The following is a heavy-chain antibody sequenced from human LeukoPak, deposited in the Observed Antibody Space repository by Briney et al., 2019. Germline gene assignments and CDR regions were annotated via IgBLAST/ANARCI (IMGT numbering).Heavy chain of an antibody. CDR2: ISYDGSNK. J-gene: IGHJ4*02. V-gene: IGHV3-30*04. CDR1: GFTFSSYA. CDR3: ASGRKGDYYDSSGSFDY. Sequence: GGSLRLSCAASGFTFSSYAMHWVRQAPGKGLEWVAVISYDGSNKYYADSVKGRFTISRDNSKNTLYLQMNSLRAEDTAVYYCASGRKGDYYDSSGSFDYWGQGTLVTVSS. D-gene: IGHD3-22*01.